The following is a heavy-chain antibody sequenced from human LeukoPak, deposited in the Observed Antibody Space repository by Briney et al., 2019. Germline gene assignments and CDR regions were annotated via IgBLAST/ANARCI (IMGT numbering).Heavy chain of an antibody. D-gene: IGHD3-3*01. CDR3: AKSGVLRFLEALSYYYYMDV. CDR1: GFTFSSYA. J-gene: IGHJ6*03. CDR2: ISGSGGST. Sequence: AGGSLGLSCAASGFTFSSYAMSWVRQAPGKGLEWVSAISGSGGSTYYADSVKGRFTISRDNSKNTLYLQMNSLRAEDTAVYYCAKSGVLRFLEALSYYYYMDVWGKGTTVTVSS. V-gene: IGHV3-23*01.